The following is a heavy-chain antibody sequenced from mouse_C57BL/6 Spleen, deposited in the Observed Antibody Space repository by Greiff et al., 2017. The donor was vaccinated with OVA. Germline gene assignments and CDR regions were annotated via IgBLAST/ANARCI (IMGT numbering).Heavy chain of an antibody. CDR2: INPNNGGT. CDR3: ARSQNGRDYFDY. CDR1: GYTFTDYN. D-gene: IGHD1-1*01. J-gene: IGHJ2*01. V-gene: IGHV1-18*01. Sequence: VQLKESGPELVKPGASVKIPCKASGYTFTDYNMDWVKQSHGKSLEWIGDINPNNGGTIYNQKFKGKATLTVDKSSSTAYMELRSLTSEDTAVYYCARSQNGRDYFDYWGQGTTLTVSS.